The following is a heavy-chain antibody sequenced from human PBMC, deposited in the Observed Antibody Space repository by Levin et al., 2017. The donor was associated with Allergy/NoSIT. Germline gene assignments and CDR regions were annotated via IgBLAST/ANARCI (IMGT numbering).Heavy chain of an antibody. V-gene: IGHV1-3*01. J-gene: IGHJ4*02. CDR2: INAGNGNT. CDR3: ARAWDDSSGDYPFDY. D-gene: IGHD3-22*01. Sequence: GGSLRLSCKASGYTFTSYAMHWVRQAPGQRLEWMGWINAGNGNTKYSQKFQGRVTITRDTSASTAYMELSSLRSEDTAVYYCARAWDDSSGDYPFDYWGQGTLVTVSS. CDR1: GYTFTSYA.